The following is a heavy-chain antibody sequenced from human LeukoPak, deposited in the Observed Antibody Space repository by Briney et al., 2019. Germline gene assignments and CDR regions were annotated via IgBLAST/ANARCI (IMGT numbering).Heavy chain of an antibody. CDR3: ARGGYGANDDAFDI. Sequence: GGSLRLSCAASEFIFSSYWMSWVRQAPGKGLEWVANINQDESERYYVDSVKGRFTISRDNAKKSLYLQMNSLRAEDTAVYYCARGGYGANDDAFDIWGQGTMVTVSS. CDR2: INQDESER. J-gene: IGHJ3*02. CDR1: EFIFSSYW. D-gene: IGHD4-23*01. V-gene: IGHV3-7*05.